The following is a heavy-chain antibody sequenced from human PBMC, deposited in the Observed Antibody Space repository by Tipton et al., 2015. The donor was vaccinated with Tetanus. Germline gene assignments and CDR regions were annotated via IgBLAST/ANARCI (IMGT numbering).Heavy chain of an antibody. Sequence: QSGAEVKKPGASVKVSCKASGYTFTGYYMHWVRQAPGQGLEWMGWINPNSGGTNYAQKFQGRVTMTRDTSISTAYMELSRLRSDDTAVYYCAKISRYEDRERSGYTLYFDYWGQGTLVTVSS. CDR1: GYTFTGYY. D-gene: IGHD3-3*01. CDR2: INPNSGGT. CDR3: AKISRYEDRERSGYTLYFDY. J-gene: IGHJ4*02. V-gene: IGHV1-2*02.